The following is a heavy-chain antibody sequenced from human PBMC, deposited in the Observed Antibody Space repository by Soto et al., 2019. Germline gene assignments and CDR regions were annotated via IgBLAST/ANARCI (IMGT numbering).Heavy chain of an antibody. CDR2: IYHSGST. D-gene: IGHD5-18*01. CDR1: GGSISSGGYS. V-gene: IGHV4-30-2*01. Sequence: KPSATLSLTCAVSGGSISSGGYSWSWIRQPPGKGLEWIGYIYHSGSTYYNPSLKSRVTISVDRSKNQFSLKLSSVTAADTAVYYCARAGTAMVYGWFDPWGQGTLVTVSS. CDR3: ARAGTAMVYGWFDP. J-gene: IGHJ5*02.